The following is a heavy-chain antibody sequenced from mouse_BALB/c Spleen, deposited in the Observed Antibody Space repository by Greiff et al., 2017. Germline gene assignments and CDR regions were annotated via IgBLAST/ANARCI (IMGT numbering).Heavy chain of an antibody. V-gene: IGHV1-54*01. CDR3: ARSESTMITTGAMDY. J-gene: IGHJ4*01. Sequence: LQESGAELVRPGTSVKVSCKASGYAFTNYLIEWVKQRPGQGLEWIGVINPGSGGTNYNEKFKGKATLTADKSSSTAYMQLSSLTSDDSAVYFCARSESTMITTGAMDYWGQGTSVTVSS. CDR1: GYAFTNYL. CDR2: INPGSGGT. D-gene: IGHD2-4*01.